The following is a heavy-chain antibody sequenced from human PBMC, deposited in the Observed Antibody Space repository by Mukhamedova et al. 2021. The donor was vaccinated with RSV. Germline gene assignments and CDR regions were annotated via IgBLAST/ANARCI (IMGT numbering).Heavy chain of an antibody. V-gene: IGHV3-30*04. CDR3: ATVVKYYYGSGSTLRGMD. Sequence: SYAMHWVRQAPGKGLEWVAVISYDGSNKYYADSVKGRFTISRDNSKNTLYLQLNSLRAEDTAVYYCATVVKYYYGSGSTLRGMD. CDR2: ISYDGSNK. D-gene: IGHD3-10*01. CDR1: SYA. J-gene: IGHJ6*01.